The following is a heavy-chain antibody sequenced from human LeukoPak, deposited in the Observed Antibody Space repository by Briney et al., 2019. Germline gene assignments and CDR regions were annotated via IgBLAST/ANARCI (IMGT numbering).Heavy chain of an antibody. Sequence: GGSLRLSCAVSGFIFSDHYMDWVRQAPGKRLEWVSDISGVGNTYYAESVKGRFTISRDNSKNTLYLQMNSLRAEDTALYYASGHGSSSYWGQGTLVAVSS. V-gene: IGHV3-53*01. CDR2: ISGVGNT. D-gene: IGHD6-13*01. J-gene: IGHJ4*02. CDR3: SGHGSSSY. CDR1: GFIFSDHY.